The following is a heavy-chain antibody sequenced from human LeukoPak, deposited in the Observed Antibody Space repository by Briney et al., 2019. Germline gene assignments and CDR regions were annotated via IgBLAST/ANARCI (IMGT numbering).Heavy chain of an antibody. CDR1: GGAISSGGYS. J-gene: IGHJ4*02. D-gene: IGHD5-18*01. V-gene: IGHV4-30-2*01. CDR3: ARGNPYSYGYNY. Sequence: SQTLSLTCAGSGGAISSGGYSWSWIRQPLGTGLEWVGYIYHSGSTYYNPSLKSRVTISVDRSKNQFSLKLSSVTAADTAVYYCARGNPYSYGYNYWGQGTLVTVSS. CDR2: IYHSGST.